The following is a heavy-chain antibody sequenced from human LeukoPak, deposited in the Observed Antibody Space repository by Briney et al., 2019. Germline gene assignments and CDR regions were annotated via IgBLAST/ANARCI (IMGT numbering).Heavy chain of an antibody. Sequence: AGGSLRLSCAASGFTFSSYWMHWVRQVPGKGLVWVSRINSDGSSTLYADLVKGRFTISRDNAKNTLYLQMSSLRAEDTAVYYCAKRGYSYGYLFDYWGQGTLVTVSS. V-gene: IGHV3-74*01. CDR3: AKRGYSYGYLFDY. CDR2: INSDGSST. J-gene: IGHJ4*02. D-gene: IGHD5-18*01. CDR1: GFTFSSYW.